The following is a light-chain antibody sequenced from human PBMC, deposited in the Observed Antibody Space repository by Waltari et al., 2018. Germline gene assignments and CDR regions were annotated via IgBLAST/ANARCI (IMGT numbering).Light chain of an antibody. CDR1: QSVRNNF. V-gene: IGKV3-20*01. Sequence: IVLTQSPGTLSLSPGATATLSCRASQSVRNNFLAWYQQKPDQAPRLLVYGASSRASGIPDRFSGSGSGTDFALTINRLEPEDFATYYCQEYATSVRTFGPGTKVEIK. CDR3: QEYATSVRT. CDR2: GAS. J-gene: IGKJ1*01.